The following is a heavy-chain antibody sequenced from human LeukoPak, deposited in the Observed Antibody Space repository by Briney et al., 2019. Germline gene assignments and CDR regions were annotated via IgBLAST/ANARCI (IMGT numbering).Heavy chain of an antibody. J-gene: IGHJ5*02. D-gene: IGHD4-17*01. CDR2: IYESGST. V-gene: IGHV4-38-2*02. CDR1: GYSISSGYY. Sequence: SETLSLTCTVSGYSISSGYYWGWIRQPPGKGLEWIGSIYESGSTYYNPSLKSRVTISVDTSKNQFSLKLSSVTAADTAVYYCARDVVYGGDDYGDSNWFDPWGQGTLVTVSS. CDR3: ARDVVYGGDDYGDSNWFDP.